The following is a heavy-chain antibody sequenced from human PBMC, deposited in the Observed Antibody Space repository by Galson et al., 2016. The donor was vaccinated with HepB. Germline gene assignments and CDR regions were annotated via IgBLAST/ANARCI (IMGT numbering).Heavy chain of an antibody. Sequence: SVKVSCKASGYTFANYYMHWVRQVPGQGLEWTGIIHSSGGSTSYAQKFQGRFTMTRDTSTSTVYMELSSLRSEDSAFYYVARDRRYCSGASCYYYFDSWGQGTLVTVSS. V-gene: IGHV1-46*01. J-gene: IGHJ4*02. D-gene: IGHD2-15*01. CDR1: GYTFANYY. CDR3: ARDRRYCSGASCYYYFDS. CDR2: IHSSGGST.